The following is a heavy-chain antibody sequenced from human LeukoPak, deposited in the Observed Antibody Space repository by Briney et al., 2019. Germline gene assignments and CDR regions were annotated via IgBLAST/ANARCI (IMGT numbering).Heavy chain of an antibody. J-gene: IGHJ4*02. CDR2: FDPEHGEL. V-gene: IGHV1-24*01. CDR1: GDTLTELS. CDR3: ARDQYCSSTSCYVGLDY. Sequence: ASVKVSCKVSGDTLTELSTHWVRQAPGKGLEWMGGFDPEHGELIYAQKLQGRVAMTEDRSTDTAYMELSSLRSEDTAVYYCARDQYCSSTSCYVGLDYWGQGILVTVSS. D-gene: IGHD2-2*01.